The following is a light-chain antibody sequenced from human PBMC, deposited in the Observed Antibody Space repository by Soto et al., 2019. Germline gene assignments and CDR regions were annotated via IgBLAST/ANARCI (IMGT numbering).Light chain of an antibody. V-gene: IGKV3-15*01. Sequence: EVVLTQSPGTLSVSPGERAILSCRASQSLTTNLAWYQQKPGQAPRLLIHDASTRATGIPARFSGSGSGTEFTLTISSLQSEDFAVYYCQQRSNWPPITFGQGTRLDI. CDR3: QQRSNWPPIT. J-gene: IGKJ5*01. CDR2: DAS. CDR1: QSLTTN.